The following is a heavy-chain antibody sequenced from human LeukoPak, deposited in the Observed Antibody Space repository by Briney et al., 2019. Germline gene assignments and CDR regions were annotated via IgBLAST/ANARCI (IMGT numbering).Heavy chain of an antibody. D-gene: IGHD4-23*01. CDR3: GKVGGNSNS. J-gene: IGHJ5*02. CDR2: IHNSRGT. Sequence: PSETLSLTCTVSGGSITSDIFYWNWIRQHPGKGLEWIGSIHNSRGTSYNPSLESRLTISVDTSENQSFLKMSYVTAADTAMYYCGKVGGNSNSWGQGTLVTVSS. V-gene: IGHV4-31*03. CDR1: GGSITSDIFY.